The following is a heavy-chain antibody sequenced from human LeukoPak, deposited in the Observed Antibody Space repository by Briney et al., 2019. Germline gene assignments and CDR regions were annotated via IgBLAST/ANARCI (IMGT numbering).Heavy chain of an antibody. CDR3: ARLSMVGANRSFDY. V-gene: IGHV4-38-2*01. J-gene: IGHJ4*02. D-gene: IGHD1-26*01. CDR1: GYSISSGYY. CDR2: SYHSGST. Sequence: SSGTLSLTCAVSGYSISSGYYWGWIRQPPGKGLEWTGSSYHSGSTYYNPSLKSRVTISVDTSKNQFSLKLRSVTAADTAVYYCARLSMVGANRSFDYWGQGTLVTVSS.